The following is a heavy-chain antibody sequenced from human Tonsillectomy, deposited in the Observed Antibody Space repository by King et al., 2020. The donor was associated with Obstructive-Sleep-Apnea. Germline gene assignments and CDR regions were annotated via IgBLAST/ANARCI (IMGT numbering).Heavy chain of an antibody. V-gene: IGHV1-18*01. CDR2: ISAYNGNT. J-gene: IGHJ5*02. Sequence: VQLVESGAEVKKPGASVKVSCKASGYTFTSYGISWVRQAPGQGLEWMGWISAYNGNTNYAQKLQGRVIMTTDTSTSTAYMELRSLRSDDTAVDYCARVVAMGAAAGKVWFDPWGQGTLVTVSS. CDR3: ARVVAMGAAAGKVWFDP. CDR1: GYTFTSYG. D-gene: IGHD6-13*01.